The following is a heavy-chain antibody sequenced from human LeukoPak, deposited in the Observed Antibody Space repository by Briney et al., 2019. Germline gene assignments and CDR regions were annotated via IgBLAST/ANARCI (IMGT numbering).Heavy chain of an antibody. CDR2: IYYSGST. Sequence: SETLSLTCTVSGGSISSYYWSWTRQPPGKGLEWIGYIYYSGSTNYNPSLKSRVTISVDTSKNQFSLKLSSVTAADTAVYYCARVGGSNYYYYGMDVWGQGTTVTVSS. D-gene: IGHD3-10*01. CDR3: ARVGGSNYYYYGMDV. J-gene: IGHJ6*02. CDR1: GGSISSYY. V-gene: IGHV4-59*01.